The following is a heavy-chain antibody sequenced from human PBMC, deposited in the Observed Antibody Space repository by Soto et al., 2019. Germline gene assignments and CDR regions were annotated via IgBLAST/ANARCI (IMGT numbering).Heavy chain of an antibody. CDR3: ARFCYSSRRGPYSSNGFGT. J-gene: IGHJ4*02. Sequence: PPGKGLEWVGDIYPTGSTNYNPSLRSRVTISVDTPKNQCSLKLSSVTAADTAVYYCARFCYSSRRGPYSSNGFGTWGEGT. CDR2: IYPTGST. V-gene: IGHV4-59*01. D-gene: IGHD6-13*01.